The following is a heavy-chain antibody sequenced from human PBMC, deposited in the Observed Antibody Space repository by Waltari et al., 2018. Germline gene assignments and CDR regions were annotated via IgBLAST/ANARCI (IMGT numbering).Heavy chain of an antibody. CDR2: LFYSGST. J-gene: IGHJ4*01. D-gene: IGHD3-10*01. CDR1: GGSIRSSSNY. V-gene: IGHV4-39*01. CDR3: AKSGTDYGSGSYYKD. Sequence: QLQLQESGPGLVKPSETLSLTCTVSGGSIRSSSNYWGWIRQPPGKGLEGIGSLFYSGSTDYNPSLKSRVTISADTSKNQFSLRLSFVTAADTAVYYCAKSGTDYGSGSYYKDWGHGTLVTVSS.